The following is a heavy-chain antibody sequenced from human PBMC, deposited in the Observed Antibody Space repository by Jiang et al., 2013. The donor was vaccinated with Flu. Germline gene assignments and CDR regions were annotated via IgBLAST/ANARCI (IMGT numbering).Heavy chain of an antibody. V-gene: IGHV3-21*01. D-gene: IGHD4-17*01. CDR1: GFTFSTYS. CDR3: AREMTTVTTGDAFDI. CDR2: ITRSSSYI. J-gene: IGHJ3*02. Sequence: GSLRLSCAASGFTFSTYSMNWVRQAPGKGLEWVSSITRSSSYIYYVDSVKGRFTISRDDAKNSLYLQMNSLRAEDTAVYYCAREMTTVTTGDAFDIWGQGTMVTVSS.